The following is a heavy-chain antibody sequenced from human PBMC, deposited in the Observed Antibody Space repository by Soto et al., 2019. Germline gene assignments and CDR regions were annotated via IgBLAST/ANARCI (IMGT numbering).Heavy chain of an antibody. CDR1: GFSFSTYN. CDR3: ARDRCYDGTCYSASDS. D-gene: IGHD2-15*01. V-gene: IGHV3-48*02. CDR2: ISTTSFTI. J-gene: IGHJ5*01. Sequence: GGALRLSCAASGFSFSTYNMDWVRQAPGKRPEWIAYISTTSFTIYYADSVKGRFTISRDNDRNSLYLEMNSLRDEDTAVYYCARDRCYDGTCYSASDSWGQGTLVTVSS.